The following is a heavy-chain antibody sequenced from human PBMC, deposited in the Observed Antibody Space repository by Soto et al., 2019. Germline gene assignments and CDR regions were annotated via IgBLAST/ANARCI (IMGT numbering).Heavy chain of an antibody. J-gene: IGHJ6*02. CDR1: GYTFTSYD. CDR2: MNPNSGNT. D-gene: IGHD6-13*01. Sequence: ASVMVSCKASGYTFTSYDINWVRQATGQGLEWMGWMNPNSGNTGYAQKFQGRVTMTRNTSISTAYMEPSSLRSEDTAVYYCARAYSSSWYVRRNYYYGMDVWGQGTTVIVSS. V-gene: IGHV1-8*01. CDR3: ARAYSSSWYVRRNYYYGMDV.